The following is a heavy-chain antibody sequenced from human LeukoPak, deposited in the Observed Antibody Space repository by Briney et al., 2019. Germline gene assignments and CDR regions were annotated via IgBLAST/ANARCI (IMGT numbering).Heavy chain of an antibody. CDR1: GYSISSGYY. D-gene: IGHD3-22*01. CDR2: IYTSGST. CDR3: ARASYSYDISGWVPFDY. Sequence: SETLSLTCTVSGYSISSGYYWSWIRQPAGKGLEGIGRIYTSGSTTYNPSLKSRVTISGDTSENQFSLRLSSVTAADTAVYYCARASYSYDISGWVPFDYWGQGTLVTVSS. J-gene: IGHJ4*02. V-gene: IGHV4-61*02.